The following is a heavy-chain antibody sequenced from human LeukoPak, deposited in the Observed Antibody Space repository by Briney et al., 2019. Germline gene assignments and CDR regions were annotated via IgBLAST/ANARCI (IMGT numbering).Heavy chain of an antibody. D-gene: IGHD3-3*01. V-gene: IGHV3-30*03. J-gene: IGHJ4*02. Sequence: GRSLRLSCAASGFSFSTYGMHWVRQAPGKGLEWVALISYDGSNKYYADSVKGRFTISRDNSKSTLYLQMNSLKTEDTAVYYCGAGILFLDYWGQGTLVTVSS. CDR3: GAGILFLDY. CDR1: GFSFSTYG. CDR2: ISYDGSNK.